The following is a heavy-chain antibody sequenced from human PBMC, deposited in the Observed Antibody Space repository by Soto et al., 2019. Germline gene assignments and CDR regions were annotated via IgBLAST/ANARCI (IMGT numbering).Heavy chain of an antibody. CDR1: GGIFSTYA. CDR3: ARDREDYGSGNYYNRIDF. D-gene: IGHD3-10*01. J-gene: IGHJ4*02. Sequence: QVQLVQSGAEVKKPGSSVKVSCKASGGIFSTYAISWLRQAPGQGLEWMGGIIPIFGTPNYAQRFQGRVTINADESTSTAYMELSRLRSEDTAVYYCARDREDYGSGNYYNRIDFWGQGTLVTVSS. V-gene: IGHV1-69*01. CDR2: IIPIFGTP.